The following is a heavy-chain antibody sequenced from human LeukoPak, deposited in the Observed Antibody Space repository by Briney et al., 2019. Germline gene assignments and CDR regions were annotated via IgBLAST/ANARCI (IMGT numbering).Heavy chain of an antibody. V-gene: IGHV3-7*04. CDR1: GFTFNKYW. Sequence: GGSLRLSCVASGFTFNKYWMSWVRQAPGKGLEWVANINKDGSEKCYVDSVKGRFSISRDNAENSQYLQMNSLRAEDTAVYYCARVYCSSTSCQSYFDYWGQGTLVTVSS. J-gene: IGHJ4*02. CDR2: INKDGSEK. CDR3: ARVYCSSTSCQSYFDY. D-gene: IGHD2-2*01.